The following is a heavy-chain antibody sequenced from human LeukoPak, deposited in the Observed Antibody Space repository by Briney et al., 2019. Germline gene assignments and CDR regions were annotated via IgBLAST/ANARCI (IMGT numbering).Heavy chain of an antibody. CDR3: ARDYRGYSYGYYYYYMDV. D-gene: IGHD5-18*01. J-gene: IGHJ6*03. CDR1: GGSISSYY. Sequence: PSETLSLTCTVSGGSISSYYWSWIRQPAGKGLEWIGRIYTSGSTNYNPSLKSRVTMSVDTSKNQFSLKLSSVTAADTAVYYCARDYRGYSYGYYYYYMDVWGKGTTVTISS. V-gene: IGHV4-4*07. CDR2: IYTSGST.